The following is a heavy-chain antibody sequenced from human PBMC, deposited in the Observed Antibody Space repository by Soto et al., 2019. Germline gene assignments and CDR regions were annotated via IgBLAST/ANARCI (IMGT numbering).Heavy chain of an antibody. Sequence: GESLKISCKGSGYSFTSYWIGWVRQMPGKGLEWMGIIYPGDSDTRYSPSFQGQVTISADKSISTAYLQWSSLKASDTAMYYCARSTTPLAEYFQHWGQGTLVTVSS. J-gene: IGHJ1*01. V-gene: IGHV5-51*01. CDR1: GYSFTSYW. D-gene: IGHD1-1*01. CDR2: IYPGDSDT. CDR3: ARSTTPLAEYFQH.